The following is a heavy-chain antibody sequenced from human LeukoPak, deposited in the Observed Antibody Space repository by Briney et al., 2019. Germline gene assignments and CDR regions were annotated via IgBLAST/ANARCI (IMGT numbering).Heavy chain of an antibody. CDR2: INHSGST. CDR3: ARGRSISVAPGEALDL. CDR1: GGSFSGYY. V-gene: IGHV4-34*01. D-gene: IGHD6-19*01. Sequence: SETLSLTCAVYGGSFSGYYWSWIRQPPGKGLEWIGEINHSGSTNYNPSLKSRVTISVDTSKNQFSLKLSSVTAADSAIYYCARGRSISVAPGEALDLWGRGISVIVSS. J-gene: IGHJ3*01.